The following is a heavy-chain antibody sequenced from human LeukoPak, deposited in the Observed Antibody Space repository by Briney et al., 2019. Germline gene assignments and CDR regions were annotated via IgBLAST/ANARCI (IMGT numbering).Heavy chain of an antibody. D-gene: IGHD2-15*01. Sequence: SETLSLTCAVYGGSLSGYYWSWIRQPPGKGLQWIGEINHSGSIKNNASLKSRVTISIDTSMNQFSLKLSSVTAADTAVYYCARGLSRLPPGGYWGQGTLVTVSS. CDR2: INHSGSI. V-gene: IGHV4-34*01. CDR1: GGSLSGYY. CDR3: ARGLSRLPPGGY. J-gene: IGHJ4*02.